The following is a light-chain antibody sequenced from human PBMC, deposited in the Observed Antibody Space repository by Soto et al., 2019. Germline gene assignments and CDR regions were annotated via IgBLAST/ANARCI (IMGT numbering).Light chain of an antibody. CDR3: QHYDHLPPLS. V-gene: IGKV1-33*01. CDR1: QDIKNY. CDR2: DAS. Sequence: DIQMTQSPSSLSASVGDRVTITCQASQDIKNYLNWYQQKPGKAPNLLIYDASNLKTGVPSRFSGSGSGTHFTFTISSLQLEDIATYYCQHYDHLPPLSFGGGTKVEIK. J-gene: IGKJ4*01.